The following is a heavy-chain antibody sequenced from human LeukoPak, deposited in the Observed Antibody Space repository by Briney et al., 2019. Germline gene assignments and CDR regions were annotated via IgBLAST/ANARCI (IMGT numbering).Heavy chain of an antibody. CDR2: IIPIFGTA. V-gene: IGHV1-69*05. D-gene: IGHD6-13*01. Sequence: ASVKVSCKASGGTFSSYAITWVRQAPGQGLEWMGRIIPIFGTANYAQKFQGRVTTTTDESTSTAYMELSTLRSDDTAVYYCARERPPGDSSNWFLEGYFDIWGQGTLVTVAS. J-gene: IGHJ4*02. CDR3: ARERPPGDSSNWFLEGYFDI. CDR1: GGTFSSYA.